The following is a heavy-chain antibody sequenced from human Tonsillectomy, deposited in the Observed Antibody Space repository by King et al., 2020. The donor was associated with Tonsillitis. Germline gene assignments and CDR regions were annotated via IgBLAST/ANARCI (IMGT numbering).Heavy chain of an antibody. J-gene: IGHJ6*03. CDR2: ISGDGAII. CDR1: GFTFSRDA. CDR3: AKDGSGMGYYYYYMDV. Sequence: QLVQSGGGLVQPGGSLRLSCAASGFTFSRDAMTLVRQAPGRGLEWVSVISGDGAIIYYADSVKGRFTISRDNSKNTLYLQMNSLRAEDTAVYYCAKDGSGMGYYYYYMDVWGKGTTVTVSS. V-gene: IGHV3-23*04. D-gene: IGHD1-26*01.